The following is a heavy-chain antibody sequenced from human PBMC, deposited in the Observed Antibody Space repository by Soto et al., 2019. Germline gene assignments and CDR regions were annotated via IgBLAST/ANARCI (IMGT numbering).Heavy chain of an antibody. D-gene: IGHD6-19*01. CDR1: GFTFSSYS. CDR2: ISGSGGST. V-gene: IGHV3-23*01. CDR3: AKDVRQWLAWEFDP. J-gene: IGHJ5*02. Sequence: GGSLRLSCAASGFTFSSYSMSWVRQAPGKGLEWVSAISGSGGSTYYADSVKGRFTISRDNSKNTLYLQMNSLRAEDTAVYYCAKDVRQWLAWEFDPWGQGTLVTVSS.